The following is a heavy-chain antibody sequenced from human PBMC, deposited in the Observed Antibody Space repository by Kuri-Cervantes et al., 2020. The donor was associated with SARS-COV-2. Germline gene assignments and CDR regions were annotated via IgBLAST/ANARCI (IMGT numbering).Heavy chain of an antibody. CDR3: ARKWELDYYYYGMDV. D-gene: IGHD1-26*01. Sequence: SVKVSCKASGYTFTSYGISWVRQAPGQGLEWMGWISAYNGNTNYAQKLQGRVTMTTDTSTSTAYMELRSLRSDDTAVYYCARKWELDYYYYGMDVWGQGTTVTVAS. CDR1: GYTFTSYG. J-gene: IGHJ6*01. CDR2: ISAYNGNT. V-gene: IGHV1-18*04.